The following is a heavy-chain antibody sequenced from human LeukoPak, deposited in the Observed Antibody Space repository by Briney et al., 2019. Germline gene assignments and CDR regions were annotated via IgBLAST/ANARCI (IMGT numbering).Heavy chain of an antibody. CDR3: ARDLTGYYHYYYYMDV. CDR1: GYTFTGYY. V-gene: IGHV1-2*02. D-gene: IGHD1-14*01. Sequence: GASVKVSCKASGYTFTGYYMYWVRQAPGQGLEWMGWINPNSGGTNYAQKFQGRVTMTRDTSISTAYMELSRLRSDDTAVYYCARDLTGYYHYYYYMDVWGKGTTVTVSS. CDR2: INPNSGGT. J-gene: IGHJ6*03.